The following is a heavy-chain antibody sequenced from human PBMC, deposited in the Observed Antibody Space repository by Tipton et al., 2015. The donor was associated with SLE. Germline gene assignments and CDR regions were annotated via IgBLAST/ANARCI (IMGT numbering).Heavy chain of an antibody. V-gene: IGHV4-59*08. J-gene: IGHJ4*02. CDR1: GFTVSSND. D-gene: IGHD2-8*01. Sequence: VQLVQSGGGLVQPGSSLRLSCAASGFTVSSNDMSWVRQAPGKELEWIGHIYYTGTTYYNPSLKSRLTLSMDTSKNQFSLRVSSGTAADTAVYYCARRYGTSFDYWDQGTLVTVSS. CDR3: ARRYGTSFDY. CDR2: IYYTGTT.